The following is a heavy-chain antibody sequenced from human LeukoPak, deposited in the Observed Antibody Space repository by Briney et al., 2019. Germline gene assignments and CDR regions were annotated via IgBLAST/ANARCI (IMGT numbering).Heavy chain of an antibody. J-gene: IGHJ4*02. V-gene: IGHV4-38-2*01. CDR3: ARHRLFDTTGYYYDFDY. CDR2: IYYSGNT. D-gene: IGHD3-22*01. Sequence: PSETLSLTCAVSGYPISNGYYWGWIRPPPGKGLEWIGSIYYSGNTYDNPSLKSRVTISLDTSKNQFSLRLSSVTASDTAVYYCARHRLFDTTGYYYDFDYWGQGTLVTVSS. CDR1: GYPISNGYY.